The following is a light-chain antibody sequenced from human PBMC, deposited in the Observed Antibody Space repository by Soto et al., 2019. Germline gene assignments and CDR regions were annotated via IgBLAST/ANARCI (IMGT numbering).Light chain of an antibody. CDR2: TAS. CDR1: QSISTW. V-gene: IGKV1-5*03. J-gene: IGKJ1*01. Sequence: DIQMTQSPSTLSASVGDRVTITCRASQSISTWLAWYQQKPGKAPKLLIYTASTLESGVPSRFSGSGSGTEFPLTISSLQPDDFATYYCQQYNSYSTFGQGTKVDIK. CDR3: QQYNSYST.